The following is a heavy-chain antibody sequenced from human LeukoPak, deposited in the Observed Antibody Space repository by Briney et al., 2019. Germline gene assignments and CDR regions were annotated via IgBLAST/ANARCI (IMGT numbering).Heavy chain of an antibody. J-gene: IGHJ4*02. V-gene: IGHV6-1*01. CDR1: GDSVSSNSAA. CDR2: TYYRSKWYN. Sequence: SQTLSLTCAISGDSVSSNSAAWNWIRQSPSRCLEWLGRTYYRSKWYNDYAVSVKSRITINPDTSKNQFSLQLNSVTPEDTAVYYCAGTHTIPYYFDYWGQGTLVTVSS. D-gene: IGHD3-9*01. CDR3: AGTHTIPYYFDY.